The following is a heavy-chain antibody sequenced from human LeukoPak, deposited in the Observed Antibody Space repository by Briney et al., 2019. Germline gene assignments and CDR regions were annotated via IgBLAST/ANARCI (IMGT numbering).Heavy chain of an antibody. CDR3: AKTYDILTGYSAYFDY. CDR2: IWYDGSNK. Sequence: GGSLRLSCAASGFTFSSYGMHWVRQAPGKGLEWVAVIWYDGSNKYYADSVKGRFTISRDNSKNTLYLQLNSLRAEDTAVYYCAKTYDILTGYSAYFDYWGQGTLVTVSS. J-gene: IGHJ4*02. V-gene: IGHV3-33*06. D-gene: IGHD3-9*01. CDR1: GFTFSSYG.